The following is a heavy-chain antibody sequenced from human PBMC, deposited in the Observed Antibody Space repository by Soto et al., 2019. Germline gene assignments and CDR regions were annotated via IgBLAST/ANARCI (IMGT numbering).Heavy chain of an antibody. CDR2: IWYDGSDK. CDR1: GFTFSSYG. D-gene: IGHD3-10*01. J-gene: IGHJ6*02. Sequence: QVQLVESGGVVVQPGRSLRLSCAASGFTFSSYGMHWVRQAPGKGLEWVAVIWYDGSDKYYADSVKGRFTTSRDTAKNTLYLQMNSLRAEDTAVYYCARGFSQYYYAMDVWGQGTTVTVSS. V-gene: IGHV3-33*01. CDR3: ARGFSQYYYAMDV.